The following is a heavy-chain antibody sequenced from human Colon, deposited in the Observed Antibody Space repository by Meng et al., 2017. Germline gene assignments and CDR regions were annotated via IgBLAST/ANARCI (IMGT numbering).Heavy chain of an antibody. D-gene: IGHD3-10*01. CDR2: TNINTGHP. CDR3: WRDSYSSGTYDS. CDR1: TYTFTA. V-gene: IGHV7-4-1*02. Sequence: QLAQPGPDLHHPGASGYISWQTSTYTFTARHWVRQAPGQGLEWMGWTNINTGHPTDAAAFTGRLVFSLDTSDRTTFLQNSSPKTADTAIYYCWRDSYSSGTYDSWGQGTLVTVSS. J-gene: IGHJ4*02.